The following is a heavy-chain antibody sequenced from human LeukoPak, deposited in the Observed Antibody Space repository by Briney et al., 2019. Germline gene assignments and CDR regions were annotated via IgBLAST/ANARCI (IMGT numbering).Heavy chain of an antibody. D-gene: IGHD4-17*01. J-gene: IGHJ4*02. CDR1: GFTFSSYA. V-gene: IGHV3-23*01. CDR3: ARAPTVTTLVVDY. CDR2: IRGSGDTI. Sequence: GGSLRLSCAASGFTFSSYAMSWVCQAPGKGLEWLSVIRGSGDTIYYADSVRGRFTISRDNSNNTLYLQMNSLRAEDTAVYFCARAPTVTTLVVDYWGQGTLVTVSS.